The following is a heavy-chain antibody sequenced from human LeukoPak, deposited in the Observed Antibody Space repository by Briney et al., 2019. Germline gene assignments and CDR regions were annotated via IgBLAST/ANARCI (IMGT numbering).Heavy chain of an antibody. V-gene: IGHV3-21*01. Sequence: AGGSLRLSCAASGFTFSSYSMNWVRQAPGKGLEWVSSISSTSTYIYYADSLKGRFTISRDNAKNSLYLQMNSLRAEDTAVYYCARDFRGGYDFWSGYYTPYYFDYWGQGTLVTVSP. CDR3: ARDFRGGYDFWSGYYTPYYFDY. CDR1: GFTFSSYS. CDR2: ISSTSTYI. D-gene: IGHD3-3*01. J-gene: IGHJ4*02.